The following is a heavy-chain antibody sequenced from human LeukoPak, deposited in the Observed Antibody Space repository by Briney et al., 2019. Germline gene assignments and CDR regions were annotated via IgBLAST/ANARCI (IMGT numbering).Heavy chain of an antibody. V-gene: IGHV3-74*01. Sequence: PGGSLRLSCAASGFTFSNYMMHWVRQAPGKGLVWVSRIKSDGITITYADSVKGRFTISRDNSKNTLYLQMNSLRAEDTAVYYCRGVAVAGTLLRDFDYWGQGTLVTVSS. D-gene: IGHD6-19*01. CDR1: GFTFSNYM. CDR3: RGVAVAGTLLRDFDY. J-gene: IGHJ4*02. CDR2: IKSDGITI.